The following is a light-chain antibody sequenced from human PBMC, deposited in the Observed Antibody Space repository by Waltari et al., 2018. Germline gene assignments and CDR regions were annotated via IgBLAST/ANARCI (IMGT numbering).Light chain of an antibody. J-gene: IGKJ2*03. V-gene: IGKV1-5*03. CDR2: KAS. CDR1: QSISNY. Sequence: DIQMTQSPSTLPASVGDTITITCRASQSISNYLAWYQQKPGDAPKLLIYKASSSGSGVPSRFSGSGSGTEFTRTISVLQPDDFATYCCQQYNTYSSFGQGTKLEIK. CDR3: QQYNTYSS.